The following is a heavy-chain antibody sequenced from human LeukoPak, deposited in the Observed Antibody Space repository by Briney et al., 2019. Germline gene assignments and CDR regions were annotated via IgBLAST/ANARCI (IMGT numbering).Heavy chain of an antibody. D-gene: IGHD2-2*01. Sequence: GGSLRLSRAASGFTFSSYWMSWVRQAPGKGLEWVANIKQDGSEKYYVDSVKGRFTISRDNAKNSLYLQMNSLRAGDTAVYYCARAMYCSSTSCEKFYGDYYYYGMDVWGQGTTVTVSS. CDR3: ARAMYCSSTSCEKFYGDYYYYGMDV. J-gene: IGHJ6*02. CDR2: IKQDGSEK. CDR1: GFTFSSYW. V-gene: IGHV3-7*01.